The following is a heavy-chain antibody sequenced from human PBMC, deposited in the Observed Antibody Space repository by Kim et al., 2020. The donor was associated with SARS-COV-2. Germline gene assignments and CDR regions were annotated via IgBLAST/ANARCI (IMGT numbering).Heavy chain of an antibody. V-gene: IGHV4-31*03. J-gene: IGHJ6*02. CDR3: ARDRRNILTGYFSYGMDV. D-gene: IGHD3-9*01. CDR1: GGSISSGGYY. Sequence: SETLSLTCTVSGGSISSGGYYWSWIRQHPGKGLEWIGYIYYSGSTYYNPSLESRVTISVDTSKNQFSLKLSSVTAADTAVYYCARDRRNILTGYFSYGMDVWGQGTTVTVSS. CDR2: IYYSGST.